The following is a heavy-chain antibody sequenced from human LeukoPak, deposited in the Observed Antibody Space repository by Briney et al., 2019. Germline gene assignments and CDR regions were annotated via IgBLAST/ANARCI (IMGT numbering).Heavy chain of an antibody. J-gene: IGHJ6*02. CDR2: INYIGST. V-gene: IGHV4-31*03. CDR1: GGSIGGKGYY. Sequence: SQTLSLTCTVSGGSIGGKGYYWSWIRQLPGKGLEWIGYINYIGSTYYNPSLKSRVTMSIDTPKRQFSLKLNSVNAADTAVYYCARERLLLLYYYGLDVWGQGTTVTVSS. D-gene: IGHD1-26*01. CDR3: ARERLLLLYYYGLDV.